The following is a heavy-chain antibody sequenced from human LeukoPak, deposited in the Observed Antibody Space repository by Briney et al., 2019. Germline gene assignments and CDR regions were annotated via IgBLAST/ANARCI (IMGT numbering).Heavy chain of an antibody. V-gene: IGHV1-8*01. D-gene: IGHD3-10*01. Sequence: ASVKVSCTASGYTFTSYDINWVRQATGQGLEWMGWMNPNSGNTGYAQKFQGRVTMTRNTSISTAYMELSSLRSEDTAVYYCARGPLGHNWFDPWGQGTLVTVSS. CDR1: GYTFTSYD. J-gene: IGHJ5*02. CDR2: MNPNSGNT. CDR3: ARGPLGHNWFDP.